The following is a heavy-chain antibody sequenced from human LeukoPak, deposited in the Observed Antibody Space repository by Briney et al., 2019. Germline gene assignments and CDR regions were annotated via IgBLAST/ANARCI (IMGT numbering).Heavy chain of an antibody. CDR1: GYTFTSYG. CDR3: ARDRRTLMVVGTRPNDY. Sequence: ASVKVSCKASGYTFTSYGISWVRQAPGQGLEWMGWISAYNGNTNYAQKLQGRVTMTTDTSTSTAYMELSSLRSDDTAVYYCARDRRTLMVVGTRPNDYWGQGTLVTVSS. J-gene: IGHJ4*02. V-gene: IGHV1-18*01. CDR2: ISAYNGNT. D-gene: IGHD3-22*01.